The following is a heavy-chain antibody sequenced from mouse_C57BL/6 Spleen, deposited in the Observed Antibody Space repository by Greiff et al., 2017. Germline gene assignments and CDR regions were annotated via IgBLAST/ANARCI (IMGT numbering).Heavy chain of an antibody. V-gene: IGHV1-82*01. CDR1: GYAFSSSW. J-gene: IGHJ3*01. CDR3: ARSGVYYGYPAWFAY. Sequence: QVQLQQSGPELVKPGASVKISCKASGYAFSSSWMNWVKQRPGKGLEWIGRIYPGDGDTNYNEKFKGKATLTADKSSSTAYMHLSSLTSEDSAVYVCARSGVYYGYPAWFAYWGQGTLVTVSA. CDR2: IYPGDGDT. D-gene: IGHD2-2*01.